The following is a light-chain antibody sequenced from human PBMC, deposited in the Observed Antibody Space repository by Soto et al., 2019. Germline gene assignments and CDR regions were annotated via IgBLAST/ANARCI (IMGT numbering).Light chain of an antibody. CDR2: TND. CDR1: NSNVETNY. Sequence: QSVLTQPPSASGTPGQRVTISCSGSNSNVETNYVYWYQQVPGTAPKLLIYTNDQRPSGVPDRFSASKSGTSASLAISGLRSEDEADYFCLAWHDSLNGLVVFGGGTKLTVL. CDR3: LAWHDSLNGLVV. J-gene: IGLJ2*01. V-gene: IGLV1-47*02.